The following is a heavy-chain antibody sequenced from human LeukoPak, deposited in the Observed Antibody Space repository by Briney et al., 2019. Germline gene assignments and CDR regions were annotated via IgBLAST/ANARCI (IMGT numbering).Heavy chain of an antibody. J-gene: IGHJ4*02. D-gene: IGHD3-9*01. V-gene: IGHV3-23*01. CDR3: ARGYYDILTGYYTYYFDY. CDR1: GFTFSSYG. CDR2: IRGSGGST. Sequence: GGSLRLSCVASGFTFSSYGLSWVRQAPGKVLEWVSAIRGSGGSTYYADSVKGRFTISRENAKNSLYLQMNSLRAEDTAVYYCARGYYDILTGYYTYYFDYWGQGTLVTVSS.